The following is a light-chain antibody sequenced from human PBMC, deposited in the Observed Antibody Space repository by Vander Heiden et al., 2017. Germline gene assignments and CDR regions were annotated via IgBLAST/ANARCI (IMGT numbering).Light chain of an antibody. J-gene: IGLJ2*01. CDR3: SAYISSTSLRVA. CDR2: DVS. V-gene: IGLV2-14*03. Sequence: TIFCTGTSSYVSDYNYVSWYQQHPGKAPKLIIYDVSYRPSGVSNRFSGSKSGNTASLTISGLQADDEAEYYCSAYISSTSLRVAFGGGTKLTVL. CDR1: SSYVSDYNY.